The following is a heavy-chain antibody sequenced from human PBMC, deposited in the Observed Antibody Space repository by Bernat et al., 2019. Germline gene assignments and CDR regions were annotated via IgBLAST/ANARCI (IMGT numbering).Heavy chain of an antibody. V-gene: IGHV3-30*18. Sequence: QVQLVESGGGVVQPGRSLRLSCAASGFTFSSYGMHWVRQAPGKGLEWVAVISYDGSNKSYADSVNGRFTISRDKSKNTLYLQMNSLRAEDTAGYYCAKGSRGSYTVYFDYWGQGTLVTVSS. J-gene: IGHJ4*02. CDR3: AKGSRGSYTVYFDY. CDR1: GFTFSSYG. D-gene: IGHD1-26*01. CDR2: ISYDGSNK.